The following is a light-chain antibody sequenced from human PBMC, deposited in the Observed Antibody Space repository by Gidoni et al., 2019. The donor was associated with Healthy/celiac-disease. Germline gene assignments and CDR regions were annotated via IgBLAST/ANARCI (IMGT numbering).Light chain of an antibody. Sequence: DIQMTQSPSSLSASVGDRVTITCRASQSISSYLNWYQQKPGKAPKRLIYAASSLQSGVPSRFSGSGSGTDFTLTISSLQPEDFATYYCQQSYSTPPTTFGGXTKVEIK. CDR2: AAS. V-gene: IGKV1-39*01. CDR3: QQSYSTPPTT. CDR1: QSISSY. J-gene: IGKJ4*01.